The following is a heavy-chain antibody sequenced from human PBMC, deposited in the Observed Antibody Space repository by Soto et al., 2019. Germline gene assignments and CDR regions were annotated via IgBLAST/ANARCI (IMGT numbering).Heavy chain of an antibody. V-gene: IGHV3-53*01. CDR3: ARETPDSSSSGFDP. CDR2: IYSGGST. D-gene: IGHD6-6*01. CDR1: GFTVSSNY. Sequence: VGSLRLSCAASGFTVSSNYMSWVRQAPGKGREWVSVIYSGGSTYYADSVKGRFTISRDNSKNTLYLQMNSLRAEDTAVYYCARETPDSSSSGFDPCGQRTLVTVSS. J-gene: IGHJ5*02.